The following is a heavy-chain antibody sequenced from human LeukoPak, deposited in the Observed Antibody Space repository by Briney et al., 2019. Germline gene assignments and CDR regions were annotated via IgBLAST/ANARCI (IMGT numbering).Heavy chain of an antibody. CDR3: AKGRGGDYSYGSYYFDH. CDR2: IWYDGSNK. J-gene: IGHJ4*02. Sequence: GGSLRLSCAASGFTFSSYGMHWVRQAPGKGLEWVAVIWYDGSNKFYADSVKGRFTISRDNSKSTLYLQMNSLRTEDTAVYYCAKGRGGDYSYGSYYFDHWGQETLVTVSS. CDR1: GFTFSSYG. D-gene: IGHD5-18*01. V-gene: IGHV3-30*02.